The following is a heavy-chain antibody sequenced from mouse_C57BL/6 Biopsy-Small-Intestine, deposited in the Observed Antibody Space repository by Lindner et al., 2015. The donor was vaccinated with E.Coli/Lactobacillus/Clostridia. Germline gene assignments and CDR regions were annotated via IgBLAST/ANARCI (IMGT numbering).Heavy chain of an antibody. CDR1: GYTFTSYG. D-gene: IGHD1-1*01. J-gene: IGHJ4*01. V-gene: IGHV1-81*01. Sequence: VQLQESGAELARPGASVKLSCKASGYTFTSYGISWVKQRTGQGLEWIGEIYPSSGNTYYNEKFKGKATLTADKSSSTAYMELRSLTSEDSAVYFCARETTVVATKAMDYWGQGTSVTVSS. CDR2: IYPSSGNT. CDR3: ARETTVVATKAMDY.